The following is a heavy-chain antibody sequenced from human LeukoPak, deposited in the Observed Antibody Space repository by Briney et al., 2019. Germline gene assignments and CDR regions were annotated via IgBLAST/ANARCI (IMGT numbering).Heavy chain of an antibody. D-gene: IGHD5-18*01. CDR3: ARREYSYGYDDNWFDP. V-gene: IGHV4-39*01. Sequence: SETLSLTCTVSGGSISSSSYYWGWIRQPPGKGLEWIGSIYYSGSTYYNPSLKSRVTISVDTSENQFSLKLSSVTAADTAVYYCARREYSYGYDDNWFDPWGQGTLVTVSS. J-gene: IGHJ5*02. CDR2: IYYSGST. CDR1: GGSISSSSYY.